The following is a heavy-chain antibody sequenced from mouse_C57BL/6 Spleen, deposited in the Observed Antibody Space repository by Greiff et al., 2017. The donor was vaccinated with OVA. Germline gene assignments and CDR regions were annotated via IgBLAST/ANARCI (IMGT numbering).Heavy chain of an antibody. D-gene: IGHD1-1*01. CDR1: GYTFTSYG. Sequence: VQLQQSGAELARPGASVKLSCKASGYTFTSYGISWVKQRTGQGLEWIGEIYPRSGNTYYNEKFKGKATLTADKSSSTAYMELRSLTSEDSAVYFCAREDYYGSSYAWYFDVWGTGTTVTVSS. CDR3: AREDYYGSSYAWYFDV. CDR2: IYPRSGNT. J-gene: IGHJ1*03. V-gene: IGHV1-81*01.